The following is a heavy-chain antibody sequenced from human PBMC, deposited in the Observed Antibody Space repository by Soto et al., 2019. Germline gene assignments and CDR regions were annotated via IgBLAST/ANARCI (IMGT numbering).Heavy chain of an antibody. CDR3: AKGVPGIAVAGTGYFQH. J-gene: IGHJ1*01. Sequence: EVQLLESGGGLVQPGGSLRLSCAASGFTFSSYAMSWVRQAPGKGLEWVSGISGSGDSTYYADSVKGRFTISRDNSKNTLCLQMNSLRAEDTAVYYCAKGVPGIAVAGTGYFQHWGQGTLVTVSS. CDR1: GFTFSSYA. V-gene: IGHV3-23*01. CDR2: ISGSGDST. D-gene: IGHD6-19*01.